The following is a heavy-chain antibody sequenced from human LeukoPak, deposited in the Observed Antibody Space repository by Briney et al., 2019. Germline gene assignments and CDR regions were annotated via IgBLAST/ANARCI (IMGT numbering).Heavy chain of an antibody. CDR1: GYSISSGYY. V-gene: IGHV4-38-2*01. CDR3: ARSACSSTDCPNFDF. CDR2: IYHSVT. D-gene: IGHD2-2*01. Sequence: SETLSLTCAVSGYSISSGYYWGWIRQPPGKGLEWIGNIYHSVTYYHPSFKSRVTISVDTSKNQFSLKLSSVTAADTAAYYCARSACSSTDCPNFDFWGQGTLVTVSS. J-gene: IGHJ4*02.